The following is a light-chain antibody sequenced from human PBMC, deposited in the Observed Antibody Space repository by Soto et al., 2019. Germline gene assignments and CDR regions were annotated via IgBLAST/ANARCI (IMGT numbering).Light chain of an antibody. V-gene: IGKV3-11*01. CDR1: QSISTN. Sequence: EIVLTQSPATLSLSPGERATLCCRASQSISTNLAWYQQKPGQAPRLLIYDASNRATGIPARFSGSGSGTDFTLTISSLEPEDFAVYYCQQRSNWPHTFGQGTKVEIK. CDR3: QQRSNWPHT. J-gene: IGKJ2*01. CDR2: DAS.